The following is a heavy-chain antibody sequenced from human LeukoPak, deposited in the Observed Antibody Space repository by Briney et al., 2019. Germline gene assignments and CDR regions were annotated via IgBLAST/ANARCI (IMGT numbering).Heavy chain of an antibody. CDR1: GFTFSSYE. D-gene: IGHD6-13*01. J-gene: IGHJ4*02. V-gene: IGHV3-48*03. CDR2: ISSSGSTI. Sequence: GGSLRLSCAASGFTFSSYEMNWVRQAPEKGLEWVSYISSSGSTIYYADSVKGRFTISRDNAKNSLYLQMNSLRAEDTAVYYCARGYSSSWYGDYWGRGTLVTVSS. CDR3: ARGYSSSWYGDY.